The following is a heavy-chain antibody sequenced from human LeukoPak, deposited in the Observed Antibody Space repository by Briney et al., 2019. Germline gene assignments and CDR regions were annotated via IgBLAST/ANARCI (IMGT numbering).Heavy chain of an antibody. V-gene: IGHV4-59*08. D-gene: IGHD2-15*01. CDR2: IYYSGST. J-gene: IGHJ4*02. CDR3: ARHYYHCSGGSCAEGFDY. Sequence: SETLSLTCTVSGGSISSYYWSWIRQPPGKGLEWMGYIYYSGSTNYNPSLKSRVTISVDTSKNQFSLKLSSVTAADTAVYYCARHYYHCSGGSCAEGFDYWGQGTLVTISS. CDR1: GGSISSYY.